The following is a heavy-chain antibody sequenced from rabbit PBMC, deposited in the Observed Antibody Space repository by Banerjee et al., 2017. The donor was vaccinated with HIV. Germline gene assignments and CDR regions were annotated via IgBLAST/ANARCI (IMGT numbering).Heavy chain of an antibody. CDR1: GIDFSSSYY. Sequence: QEQLVEYGGDLVQPGGSLTVTCKASGIDFSSSYYMCWVRQAPGKGLEWIGCINTGSGSTYYASSVISRFTITRSTSLNTVTLQLNSLTAADTATYFCARTNYVGSNYWHYFNLWGPGTLVTVS. CDR3: ARTNYVGSNYWHYFNL. J-gene: IGHJ4*01. V-gene: IGHV1S43*01. D-gene: IGHD8-1*01. CDR2: INTGSGST.